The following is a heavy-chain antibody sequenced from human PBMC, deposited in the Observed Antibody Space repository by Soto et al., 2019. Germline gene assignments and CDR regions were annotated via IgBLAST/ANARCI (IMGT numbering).Heavy chain of an antibody. CDR3: AARSPSGYCSSTSCYGSDFDY. V-gene: IGHV3-53*01. Sequence: GGSLRLSCAASGFTVSSNYMSWVRQAPGKGLEWVSVIYSGGSTYYAGSVKGRFTISRDNSKNTLYLQMNSLRAEDTAVYYCAARSPSGYCSSTSCYGSDFDYWGQGTLVTVSS. CDR1: GFTVSSNY. D-gene: IGHD2-2*01. CDR2: IYSGGST. J-gene: IGHJ4*02.